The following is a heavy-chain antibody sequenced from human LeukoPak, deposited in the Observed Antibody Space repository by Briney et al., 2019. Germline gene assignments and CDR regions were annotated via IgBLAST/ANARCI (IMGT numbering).Heavy chain of an antibody. V-gene: IGHV3-30*02. J-gene: IGHJ6*03. CDR3: AKDYSSSWYRNYYYYYMDV. CDR1: GFTFSSYG. D-gene: IGHD6-13*01. Sequence: GGSLRLSCAASGFTFSSYGVHWVRQAPGKGLEWVAFIRYDGSNKYYADSVKGRFTISRDNSKNTLYLQMNSLRAEDTAVYYCAKDYSSSWYRNYYYYYMDVWGKGTTVTISS. CDR2: IRYDGSNK.